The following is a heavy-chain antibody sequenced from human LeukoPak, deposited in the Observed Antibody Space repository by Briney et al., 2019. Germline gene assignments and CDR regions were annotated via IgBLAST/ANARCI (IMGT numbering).Heavy chain of an antibody. V-gene: IGHV4-31*03. CDR2: IYYSGST. D-gene: IGHD6-19*01. Sequence: PSQTLSLTCTVSGGSLSSGGYYWSWLRQHPGKGLEWIGYIYYSGSTYYNPSLKSRVTISVDTSKNQFSLKLSSVTAADTAVYYCARAPSSGWYGYDYWGQGTLVTVSS. J-gene: IGHJ4*02. CDR1: GGSLSSGGYY. CDR3: ARAPSSGWYGYDY.